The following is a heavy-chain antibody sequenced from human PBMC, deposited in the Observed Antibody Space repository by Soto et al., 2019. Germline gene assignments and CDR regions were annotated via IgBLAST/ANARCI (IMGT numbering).Heavy chain of an antibody. CDR1: GYTFTSYG. CDR3: ARKYYYCSGSYLYYYYGTEA. CDR2: ISAYNGNT. D-gene: IGHD3-10*01. J-gene: IGHJ6*04. Sequence: ASVNVSCKASGYTFTSYGISWVRQAPGQGLEWMGWISAYNGNTNYAQKLQGRVTMTTDTSTSTAYMELRSLRSDDTAVYYCARKYYYCSGSYLYYYYGTEAWGEGNTFTTSS. V-gene: IGHV1-18*01.